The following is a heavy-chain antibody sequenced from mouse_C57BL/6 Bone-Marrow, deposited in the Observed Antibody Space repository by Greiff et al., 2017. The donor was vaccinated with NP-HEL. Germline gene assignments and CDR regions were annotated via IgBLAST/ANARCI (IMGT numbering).Heavy chain of an antibody. V-gene: IGHV1-15*01. CDR2: IDPETGGT. J-gene: IGHJ1*03. Sequence: QVQLQQSGAELVRPGASVTLSCKASGYTFTDYEMHWVKQTPVHGLEWIGAIDPETGGTAYNQKFKGKAILTAAKSSSTAYIELRSLTSEDSAVYYCTRRGVSDYGYFDVWGTGTTVTVSS. CDR1: GYTFTDYE. CDR3: TRRGVSDYGYFDV.